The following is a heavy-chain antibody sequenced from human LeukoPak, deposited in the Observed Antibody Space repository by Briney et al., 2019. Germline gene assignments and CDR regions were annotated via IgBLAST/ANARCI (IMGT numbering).Heavy chain of an antibody. Sequence: PGRSLRLSCAASGFTFTKFPMHWVRQAPGKGLEWMAAVSADGNIKNYADSVKGRFTISRGNSKNTLYLQMNSLGPEDAAVYYCARGDGGEVDHWGQGTLVTVSS. V-gene: IGHV3-30-3*01. D-gene: IGHD3-16*01. CDR1: GFTFTKFP. CDR3: ARGDGGEVDH. CDR2: VSADGNIK. J-gene: IGHJ4*02.